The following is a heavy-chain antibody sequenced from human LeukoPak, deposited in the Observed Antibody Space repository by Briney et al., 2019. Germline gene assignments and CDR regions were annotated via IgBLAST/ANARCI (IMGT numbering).Heavy chain of an antibody. D-gene: IGHD1-1*01. CDR1: GYSFTSYW. CDR2: IYPGDSDT. V-gene: IGHV5-51*01. J-gene: IGHJ5*02. Sequence: GESLKISCKGSGYSFTSYWIGCVRQMPGKRLEWMGIIYPGDSDTRYSPSFQGQVTISADKSISTAYLQWSSLKASDTAMYYCARKGRRLGGKRGFWFDPWGQGTLVTVSS. CDR3: ARKGRRLGGKRGFWFDP.